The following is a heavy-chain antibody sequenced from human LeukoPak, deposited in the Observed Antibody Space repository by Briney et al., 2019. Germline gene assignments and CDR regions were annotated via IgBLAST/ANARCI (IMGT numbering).Heavy chain of an antibody. CDR3: ARDGHSSGYLVDDACDI. Sequence: GRALRLSCAASGVTFSSYAMHCVRQAPGKGLERVAVMSYDRRNKYYADTVKRRFTISRDNYKNTLYLQMSSQRAEDTAVYYCARDGHSSGYLVDDACDIWGQGTMVTVSS. CDR2: MSYDRRNK. J-gene: IGHJ3*02. V-gene: IGHV3-30-3*01. CDR1: GVTFSSYA. D-gene: IGHD3-22*01.